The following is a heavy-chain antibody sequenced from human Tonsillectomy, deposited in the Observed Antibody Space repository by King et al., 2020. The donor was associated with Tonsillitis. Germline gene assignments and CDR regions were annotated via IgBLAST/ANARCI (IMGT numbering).Heavy chain of an antibody. J-gene: IGHJ4*02. CDR3: ATLYTSSWYCSLNYFDS. V-gene: IGHV4-39*01. CDR2: MYYSGST. D-gene: IGHD6-13*01. Sequence: MQLQESGPGLVKTSETLSLTCTVSGGSIRSSSYYWGWIRQPPGKGLEWIGSMYYSGSTYYNPSLKSRVTVSVDTSKNQFSLRLSSVTPADTAVYYCATLYTSSWYCSLNYFDSWGQGTLVTVSS. CDR1: GGSIRSSSYY.